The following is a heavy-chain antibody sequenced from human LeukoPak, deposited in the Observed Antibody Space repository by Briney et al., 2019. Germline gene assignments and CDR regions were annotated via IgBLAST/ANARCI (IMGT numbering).Heavy chain of an antibody. D-gene: IGHD2-2*02. Sequence: GGSLRLSCAASGFTFSSYAMSWVRQAPGKGLEWVSAISGSGGSTYYADSVKGRFTISRDNSKNTLYLQMNSLRAEDTAVYYCAKGQYCGSTSCYKVNNWFDPWGQGTLVTVSS. CDR1: GFTFSSYA. V-gene: IGHV3-23*01. CDR2: ISGSGGST. J-gene: IGHJ5*02. CDR3: AKGQYCGSTSCYKVNNWFDP.